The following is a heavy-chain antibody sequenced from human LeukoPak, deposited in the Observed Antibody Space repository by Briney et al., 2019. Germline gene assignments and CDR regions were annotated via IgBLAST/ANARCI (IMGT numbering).Heavy chain of an antibody. D-gene: IGHD4-17*01. CDR2: ISSSSSYI. CDR3: ASHHDYGDYVDY. V-gene: IGHV3-21*01. Sequence: GGSLRLSCAASGFTFSSYSMNWVRQAPGKGLEWVSSISSSSSYIYYADSVKGRFTISRDNAKNSLYLQMNSLRAEDTAVYYCASHHDYGDYVDYWGQGTLVTVSS. CDR1: GFTFSSYS. J-gene: IGHJ4*02.